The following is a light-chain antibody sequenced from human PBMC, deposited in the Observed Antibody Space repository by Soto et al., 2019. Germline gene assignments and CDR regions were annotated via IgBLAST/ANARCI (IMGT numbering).Light chain of an antibody. Sequence: DIQRTQSPSTLSGSVGDRVTITCRASQTISSWLAWYQQKPWKAPKLLIYKASTLKSGVPSRFSGSGSGTEFTLTISSLQPDDFATYYCQHYKSYSSWTFGQGTKVDIK. J-gene: IGKJ1*01. CDR1: QTISSW. CDR2: KAS. CDR3: QHYKSYSSWT. V-gene: IGKV1-5*03.